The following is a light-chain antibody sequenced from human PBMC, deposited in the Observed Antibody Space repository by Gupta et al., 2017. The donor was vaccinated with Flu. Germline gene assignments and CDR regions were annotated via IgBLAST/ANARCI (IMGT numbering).Light chain of an antibody. CDR2: KTY. CDR1: QSISVW. CDR3: QQYSSYPLT. V-gene: IGKV1-5*03. Sequence: DIQLTQSPSTLSASVGDRVTITCRASQSISVWLAWYQQKPGKSPHVLIYKTYTLESGVPPRFSGSGSGTEFTLTISSLQPDDFATYYCQQYSSYPLTFGGGTKLEIK. J-gene: IGKJ4*01.